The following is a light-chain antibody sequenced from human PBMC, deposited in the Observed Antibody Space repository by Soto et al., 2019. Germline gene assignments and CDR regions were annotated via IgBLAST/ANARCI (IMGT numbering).Light chain of an antibody. Sequence: EIVMTQSPATLSVSPGERATLSCRASQSVSSNLAWYQQKPGQAPRLLIYGASTRATGIPARFSGSGSGTEFTLTISSLQSEDFAVYYRQQYGSSPRTFGQGTKVEIK. V-gene: IGKV3-15*01. CDR1: QSVSSN. CDR2: GAS. J-gene: IGKJ1*01. CDR3: QQYGSSPRT.